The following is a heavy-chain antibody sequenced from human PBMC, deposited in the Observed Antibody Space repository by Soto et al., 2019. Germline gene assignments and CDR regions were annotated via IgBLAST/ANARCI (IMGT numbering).Heavy chain of an antibody. J-gene: IGHJ5*02. Sequence: GSLKISCKGSGYSFTSYWIGWVRQMPGKGLEWMGIIYPGDSDTRYSPSFQGQVTISADKSISTAYLQWSSLKASDTAMYYCARQRYCSGGSCYQNWFDPWGQGTLVTVSS. CDR1: GYSFTSYW. CDR3: ARQRYCSGGSCYQNWFDP. CDR2: IYPGDSDT. V-gene: IGHV5-51*01. D-gene: IGHD2-15*01.